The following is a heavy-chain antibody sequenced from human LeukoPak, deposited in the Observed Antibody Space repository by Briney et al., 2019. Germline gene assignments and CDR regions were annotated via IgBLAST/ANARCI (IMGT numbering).Heavy chain of an antibody. CDR3: ARVYCSSTSCYRVPDNWFDP. CDR1: GGTFSSYA. D-gene: IGHD2-2*01. J-gene: IGHJ5*02. V-gene: IGHV1-69*05. Sequence: SVKVSCKASGGTFSSYAISWVRQAPGQGLEWMGGIIPIFGTANYAQKFQGRVTITTDESTSTAYMELSSLRSEDTAVHYCARVYCSSTSCYRVPDNWFDPWGQGTLVTVSS. CDR2: IIPIFGTA.